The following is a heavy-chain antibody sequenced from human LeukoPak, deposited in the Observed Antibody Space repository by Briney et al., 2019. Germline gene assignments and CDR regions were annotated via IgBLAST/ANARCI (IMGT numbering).Heavy chain of an antibody. D-gene: IGHD4-23*01. Sequence: GGSLRLSCAASGFTFKTYWMHWVRQAPGKGLEWVAVISYAGSNKYYVDSVKGRFTISRDNSKNTLYLQMNSLRAEDTAVYYCAKDSLRWSYFYYGMDVWGQGTTVTVSS. V-gene: IGHV3-30*18. CDR2: ISYAGSNK. J-gene: IGHJ6*02. CDR1: GFTFKTYW. CDR3: AKDSLRWSYFYYGMDV.